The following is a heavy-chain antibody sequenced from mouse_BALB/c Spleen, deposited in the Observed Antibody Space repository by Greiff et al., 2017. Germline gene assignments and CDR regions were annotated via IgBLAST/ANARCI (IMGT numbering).Heavy chain of an antibody. D-gene: IGHD2-14*01. Sequence: QVQLQQSGAELVRPGSSVKISCKASGYAFSSYWMNWVKQRPGQGLEWIGQIYPGDGDTNYNGKFKGKATLTADKSSSTAYMQLSSLTSEDSAVYFCARRGVRRVLWFAYWGQGTLVTVSA. V-gene: IGHV1-80*01. CDR3: ARRGVRRVLWFAY. CDR2: IYPGDGDT. CDR1: GYAFSSYW. J-gene: IGHJ3*01.